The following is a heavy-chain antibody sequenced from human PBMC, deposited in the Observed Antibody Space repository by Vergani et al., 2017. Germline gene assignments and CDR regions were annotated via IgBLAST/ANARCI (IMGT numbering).Heavy chain of an antibody. J-gene: IGHJ1*01. CDR1: GFTFSSYA. D-gene: IGHD2-2*01. Sequence: EVQLLESGGGLVQPGGSLRLSCAASGFTFSSYAMSWVRQAPGKGLEWVSAISGSGGSTYYADSVKGRFTISRDNSKNTLYLQMNSLRAEDTAVYYCAKGRIFVVPAAKQYFQHWGQGTLVTASS. CDR2: ISGSGGST. CDR3: AKGRIFVVPAAKQYFQH. V-gene: IGHV3-23*01.